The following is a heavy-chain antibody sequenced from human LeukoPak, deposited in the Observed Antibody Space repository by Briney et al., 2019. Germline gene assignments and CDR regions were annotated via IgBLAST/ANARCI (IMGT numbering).Heavy chain of an antibody. J-gene: IGHJ6*03. CDR2: INWNGGRK. V-gene: IGHV3-20*04. CDR1: GFTFDGYG. CDR3: ARAGGHSDGYYYYMDV. D-gene: IGHD5-18*01. Sequence: PGGSLRLSCAASGFTFDGYGMSWVRQTPGKGLEWVSSINWNGGRKAYADSVKGRFTISRDNTNNSLYLQMNSLRAEDTALYYCARAGGHSDGYYYYMDVWGKGTTVTVSS.